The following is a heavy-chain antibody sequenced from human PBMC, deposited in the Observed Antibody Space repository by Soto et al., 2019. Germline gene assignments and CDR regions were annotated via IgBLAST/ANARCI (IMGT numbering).Heavy chain of an antibody. J-gene: IGHJ5*02. CDR1: GGTFSSYA. V-gene: IGHV1-69*06. CDR2: IIPIFGTA. CDR3: ARAAHSGYDWEYNWFDP. D-gene: IGHD5-12*01. Sequence: SVKVSCKASGGTFSSYAISWVRQAPGQGLEWMGGIIPIFGTAKFAQKFQGRVTITADKSTSIAYMELRSLKSEDTAVYYCARAAHSGYDWEYNWFDPWGQGTLVTV.